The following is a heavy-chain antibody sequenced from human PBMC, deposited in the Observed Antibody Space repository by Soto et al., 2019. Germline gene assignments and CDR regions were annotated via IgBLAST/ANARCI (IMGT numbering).Heavy chain of an antibody. CDR1: GGFSSHYY. CDR2: IYHIGTT. V-gene: IGHV4-59*01. Sequence: QVQLQESGPGLVKPSETLSLTCTVSGGFSSHYYWSWIRQPPGKELEWIGYIYHIGTTNYNPSLESRVTLSVDTSKNEFSLRLNSVTAADTAVYYCARRYSSGSYDVVDIWGQGTMVTVSS. D-gene: IGHD6-19*01. J-gene: IGHJ3*02. CDR3: ARRYSSGSYDVVDI.